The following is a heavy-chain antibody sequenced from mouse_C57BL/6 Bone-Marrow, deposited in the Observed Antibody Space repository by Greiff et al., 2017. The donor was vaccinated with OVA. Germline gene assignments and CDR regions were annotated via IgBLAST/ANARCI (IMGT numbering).Heavy chain of an antibody. Sequence: QVQLQQPGAELVMPGASVKLSCKASGYTFTSYWMHWVKQRPGQGLEWIGEIDPSDSYTNYNQKFKGKSTLTVDKSSSTAYMQLSSLTSEDSAVDYCARELYSNYVFDYWGQGTTLTVSS. V-gene: IGHV1-69*01. CDR3: ARELYSNYVFDY. D-gene: IGHD2-5*01. CDR1: GYTFTSYW. CDR2: IDPSDSYT. J-gene: IGHJ2*01.